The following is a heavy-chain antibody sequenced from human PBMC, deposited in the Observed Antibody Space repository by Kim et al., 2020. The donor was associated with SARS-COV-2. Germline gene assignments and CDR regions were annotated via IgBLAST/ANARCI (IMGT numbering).Heavy chain of an antibody. Sequence: ASVKVSCKASGYNFSSYAMNWVRQAPGQGLEWMGWINTNTGNPTYAQGFTRRFVFSVDTSVSTAYLQISGLKAEDTAVYYCVKEVVVAAQFYYVMDVWGQ. CDR1: GYNFSSYA. D-gene: IGHD2-15*01. V-gene: IGHV7-4-1*02. CDR2: INTNTGNP. CDR3: VKEVVVAAQFYYVMDV. J-gene: IGHJ6*02.